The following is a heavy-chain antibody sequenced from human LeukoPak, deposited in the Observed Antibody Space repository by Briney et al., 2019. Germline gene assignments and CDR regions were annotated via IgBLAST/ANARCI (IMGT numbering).Heavy chain of an antibody. J-gene: IGHJ1*01. V-gene: IGHV2-5*01. Sequence: KASAPTLVKPTQTLTLTCTFSGFSLPTRGVGVGWIRQAPGKTLEWLSLNYWNGAKVYSASQKSRLTVTKDTTKNQVVLTMTNMDPVDTAKYYCVHSDCFYTSCQSLAEYFQHWGQGTLVTVSS. D-gene: IGHD2-2*01. CDR2: NYWNGAK. CDR3: VHSDCFYTSCQSLAEYFQH. CDR1: GFSLPTRGVG.